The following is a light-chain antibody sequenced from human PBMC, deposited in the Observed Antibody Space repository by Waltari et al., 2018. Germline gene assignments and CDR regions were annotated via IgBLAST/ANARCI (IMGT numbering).Light chain of an antibody. CDR1: SDINVGTYR. CDR3: MIWHGSAAV. CDR2: YKSDSDK. Sequence: QAVLTHPSSLSATPGASASLTCTLRSDINVGTYRISWYQQKPGSPPQYLLRYKSDSDKQQGSGVPSRFSGSKDVSANAGILLISGLQSEDEADYYCMIWHGSAAVFGGGTQLTVL. V-gene: IGLV5-45*03. J-gene: IGLJ7*01.